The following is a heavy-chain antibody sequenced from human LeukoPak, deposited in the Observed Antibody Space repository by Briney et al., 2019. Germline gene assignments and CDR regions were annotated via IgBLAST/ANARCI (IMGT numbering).Heavy chain of an antibody. CDR2: ISGSGGST. J-gene: IGHJ4*02. CDR3: AKDLSSSWSSTLFDY. V-gene: IGHV3-23*01. D-gene: IGHD6-13*01. Sequence: GGSLRLSCAASGFTFSSYAMSWVRQAPGKGLEWVSAISGSGGSTYYADSVKGRFTISRDNSENTLYLQMNSLRAEDTAVYYCAKDLSSSWSSTLFDYWGQGTLVTVSS. CDR1: GFTFSSYA.